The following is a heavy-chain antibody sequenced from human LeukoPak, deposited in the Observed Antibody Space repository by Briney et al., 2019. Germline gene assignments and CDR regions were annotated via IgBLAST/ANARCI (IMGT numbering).Heavy chain of an antibody. CDR2: INAGNGNT. CDR1: GYTFTSYA. V-gene: IGHV1-3*01. D-gene: IGHD2-15*01. CDR3: ARDGGGTYYFDY. J-gene: IGHJ4*02. Sequence: ASVKVSCKASGYTFTSYAMHWVRQAPGQRLEWMGWINAGNGNTKYSQKFQGRVTITRDTSASTAYMELSSLRSEDTAVYYCARDGGGTYYFDYWGQGTLVTVSS.